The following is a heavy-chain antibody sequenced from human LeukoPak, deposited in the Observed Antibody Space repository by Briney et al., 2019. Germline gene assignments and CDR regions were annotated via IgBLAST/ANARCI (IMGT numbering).Heavy chain of an antibody. CDR3: AKQDLVPPIYGSGDSARIYYYYMDV. D-gene: IGHD3-22*01. J-gene: IGHJ6*03. V-gene: IGHV3-23*01. Sequence: GGSLRLSCAASRFTLSSYAMSWVRQAPGKGLEWVSAISGSGGSTYYADSVKGRFTISRDNSKNTLYLQMNSLRAEDTAVYYCAKQDLVPPIYGSGDSARIYYYYMDVWGKGTTVTVSS. CDR2: ISGSGGST. CDR1: RFTLSSYA.